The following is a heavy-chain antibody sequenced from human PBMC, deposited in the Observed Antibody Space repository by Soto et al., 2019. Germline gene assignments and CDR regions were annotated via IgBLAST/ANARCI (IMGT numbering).Heavy chain of an antibody. CDR2: ISAYNGNT. CDR1: GYTFTSYG. J-gene: IGHJ6*02. V-gene: IGHV1-18*04. Sequence: ASVKVSCKASGYTFTSYGISWVRQAPGQGLEWMGWISAYNGNTKYAQKLQGRVTMTTDTSTSTAYMELRSLRSDDTAVYYCATLGYCSSTSCSNYYYYYGMDVWGQGTTVTVSS. CDR3: ATLGYCSSTSCSNYYYYYGMDV. D-gene: IGHD2-2*01.